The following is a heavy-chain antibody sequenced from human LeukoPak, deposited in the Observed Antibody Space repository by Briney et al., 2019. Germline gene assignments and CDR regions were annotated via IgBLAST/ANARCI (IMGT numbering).Heavy chain of an antibody. J-gene: IGHJ5*02. Sequence: GGSLRLSCTVSGFTVSSNSMSWVRQAPGKGLEWVSFIYSDNTHYADSVKGRFTISRDNSKNTLYLQMNSLRAEDTAVYYCAKGTLWFGESPFDPWGQGTLVTVSS. CDR2: IYSDNT. D-gene: IGHD3-10*01. CDR1: GFTVSSNS. CDR3: AKGTLWFGESPFDP. V-gene: IGHV3-66*03.